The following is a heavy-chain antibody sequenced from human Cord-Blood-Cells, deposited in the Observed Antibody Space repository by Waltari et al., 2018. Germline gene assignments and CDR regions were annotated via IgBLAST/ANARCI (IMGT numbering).Heavy chain of an antibody. V-gene: IGHV1-2*02. CDR2: INPKMGGT. Sequence: QVQLVQSGAEVKKPGASVKVSCKASGYTFTGYYMHWGRQAPGQGLGRMGWINPKMGGTNYAQKFQGRVTRTRDTSISTAYMELSRLRSDDTAVYYCARAPGEGAFDIWGQGTMVTVSS. J-gene: IGHJ3*02. CDR3: ARAPGEGAFDI. CDR1: GYTFTGYY. D-gene: IGHD7-27*01.